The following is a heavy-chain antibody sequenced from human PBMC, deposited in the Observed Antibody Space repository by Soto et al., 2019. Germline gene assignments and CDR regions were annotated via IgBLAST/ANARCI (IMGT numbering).Heavy chain of an antibody. Sequence: LTCAVSGYSMTSGYYLVWVRQPPGKGLEWLWSGYHGGSLYYNPSLKGRVTISLDTSKNHFSLDLTSVTAADTAVYYCVRTFDYYGMDVWGQGTTVTVSS. CDR1: GYSMTSGYY. CDR3: VRTFDYYGMDV. D-gene: IGHD3-3*01. CDR2: GYHGGSL. V-gene: IGHV4-38-2*01. J-gene: IGHJ6*02.